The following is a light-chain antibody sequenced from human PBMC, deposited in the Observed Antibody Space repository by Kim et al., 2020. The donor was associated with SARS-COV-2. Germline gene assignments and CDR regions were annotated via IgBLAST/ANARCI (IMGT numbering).Light chain of an antibody. V-gene: IGKV3-20*01. J-gene: IGKJ2*03. CDR1: QSVSSSY. Sequence: EIVLTQSPGTLSLSPGERPTLSCRASQSVSSSYLAWYQQKPGQTPRLLIYGASSRATGIPDRFSGSGSGTDFTLTISRLEPEDFAVYYCQQYGGSPLYSFGEGTKLEI. CDR3: QQYGGSPLYS. CDR2: GAS.